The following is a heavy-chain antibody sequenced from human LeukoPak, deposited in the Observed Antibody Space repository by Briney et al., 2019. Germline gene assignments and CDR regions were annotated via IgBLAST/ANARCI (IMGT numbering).Heavy chain of an antibody. Sequence: ASVKVSCKASGYTFTGYYMHWVRQAPGQGLEWMGWISPNSGGTNFAQKFQGRVTMTRDTSISTAYMELSSLRSEDTAVYYCARKGVGALMLDYWGQGTLVTVSS. CDR3: ARKGVGALMLDY. D-gene: IGHD1-26*01. V-gene: IGHV1-2*02. CDR1: GYTFTGYY. J-gene: IGHJ4*02. CDR2: ISPNSGGT.